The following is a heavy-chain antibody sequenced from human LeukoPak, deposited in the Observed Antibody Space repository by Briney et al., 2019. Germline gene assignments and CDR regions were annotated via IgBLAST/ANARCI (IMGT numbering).Heavy chain of an antibody. CDR1: GYTFTGYY. CDR3: ARDPGGSGSYYKDY. D-gene: IGHD3-10*01. J-gene: IGHJ4*02. V-gene: IGHV1-2*02. CDR2: INPNSGGT. Sequence: GASVKVSCKASGYTFTGYYMHWVRQAPGQGLEWMGWINPNSGGTNYAQKFQGRVTMTRDTSISTVYMELSRLRSDDTAVYYCARDPGGSGSYYKDYWGQGTLVTVSS.